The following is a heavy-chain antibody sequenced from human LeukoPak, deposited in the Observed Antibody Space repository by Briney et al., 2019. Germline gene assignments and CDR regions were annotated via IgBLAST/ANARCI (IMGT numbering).Heavy chain of an antibody. CDR2: ISSSSSYI. J-gene: IGHJ3*02. Sequence: PGGSLRLSCAASGFTFSSYSMNWVRQAPGKGLEWVSSISSSSSYIYYADSVKGRFTISRDNAKNSLYLQMNSLRAEDTAVYYCARESIAAAGDHAFDIWGQGTMVTVSS. CDR3: ARESIAAAGDHAFDI. D-gene: IGHD6-13*01. V-gene: IGHV3-21*01. CDR1: GFTFSSYS.